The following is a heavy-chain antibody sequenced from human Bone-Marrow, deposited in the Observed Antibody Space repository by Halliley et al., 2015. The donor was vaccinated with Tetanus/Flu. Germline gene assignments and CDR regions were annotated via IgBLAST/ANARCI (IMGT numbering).Heavy chain of an antibody. D-gene: IGHD3-10*01. CDR3: ATPRDTHFGRAFDV. J-gene: IGHJ3*01. CDR2: FIPTLGTT. CDR1: GGPFSNYA. Sequence: QVQLVQSGAEVKTPGSSVKVSCKTSGGPFSNYALSWVRQAPGQGLEWLGWFIPTLGTTDYAQTFQGRVTFTAGESTGTVYMEVSGRTSEGTAVYYCATPRDTHFGRAFDVWGQGTLVTVSS. V-gene: IGHV1-69*11.